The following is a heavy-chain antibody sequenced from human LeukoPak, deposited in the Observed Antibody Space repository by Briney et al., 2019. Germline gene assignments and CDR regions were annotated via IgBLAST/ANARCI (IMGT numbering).Heavy chain of an antibody. D-gene: IGHD1-14*01. V-gene: IGHV3-30*18. CDR2: ISYDGSNK. CDR1: GFTFSSYG. Sequence: PGGSLRLSCAASGFTFSSYGMHWVRQAPGKGLEWVAVISYDGSNKYYADSVKGRFTISRDNSKNTLYLQMNSLRAEDTAVYYCAKESGPFPEPTEFDYWGQGTLVTVSS. J-gene: IGHJ4*02. CDR3: AKESGPFPEPTEFDY.